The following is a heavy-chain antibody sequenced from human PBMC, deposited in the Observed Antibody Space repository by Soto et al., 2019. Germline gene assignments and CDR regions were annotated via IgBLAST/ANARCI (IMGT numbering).Heavy chain of an antibody. CDR1: GYTFTSYG. CDR2: ISAYNGNT. V-gene: IGHV1-18*01. J-gene: IGHJ6*02. D-gene: IGHD1-26*01. CDR3: ARGGSKRYYYYYYYGMDV. Sequence: QVQLVQSGAEVKKPGASVKVSCKASGYTFTSYGISWVRQAPGQGLEWMGWISAYNGNTNYAQKLQGRVTMTTDTSTGAAYMELRSLRSDDTAVYYCARGGSKRYYYYYYYGMDVWGQGTTVTVSS.